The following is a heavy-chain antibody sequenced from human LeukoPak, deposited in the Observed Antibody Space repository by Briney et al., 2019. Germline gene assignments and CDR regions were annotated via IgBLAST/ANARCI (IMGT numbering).Heavy chain of an antibody. CDR3: ARDLRGIAYVFDY. Sequence: GGSLRVSYAVSGFTFSSYAMHWVRQAPGKGLEWVTVISYDGSNKYYADSVKGRFTISRDNSKNTLYLQMNSLRAEDTAVYYCARDLRGIAYVFDYWGQGTLVTVSS. CDR1: GFTFSSYA. V-gene: IGHV3-30*04. J-gene: IGHJ4*02. D-gene: IGHD6-13*01. CDR2: ISYDGSNK.